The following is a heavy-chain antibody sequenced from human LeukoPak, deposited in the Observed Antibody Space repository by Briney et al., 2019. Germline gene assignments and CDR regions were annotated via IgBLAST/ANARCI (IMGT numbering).Heavy chain of an antibody. CDR2: INHSGST. J-gene: IGHJ4*02. CDR3: AREERKTLERITIFGVVISSTYYFDY. V-gene: IGHV4-34*01. D-gene: IGHD3-3*01. Sequence: PSETLSLTCAVYGGSFSGYYWSWIRQPPGKGLEWLGEINHSGSTNYNPSLKSRVTISVDTSKNQFSLKLSSVTAADTAVYYCAREERKTLERITIFGVVISSTYYFDYWGQGTLVTVSS. CDR1: GGSFSGYY.